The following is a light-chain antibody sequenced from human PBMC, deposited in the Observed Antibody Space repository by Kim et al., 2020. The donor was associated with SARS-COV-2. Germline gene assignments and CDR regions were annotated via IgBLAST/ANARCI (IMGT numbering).Light chain of an antibody. Sequence: SPGESATLSCRASQTINTKLVWYQQKPGQAPRLLIYDATTRATGVPARFIGSGSETDFTLTISSLQSEDFAVYYCQQSNDWPPLTFGQGTKVDIK. J-gene: IGKJ1*01. CDR3: QQSNDWPPLT. CDR1: QTINTK. V-gene: IGKV3-15*01. CDR2: DAT.